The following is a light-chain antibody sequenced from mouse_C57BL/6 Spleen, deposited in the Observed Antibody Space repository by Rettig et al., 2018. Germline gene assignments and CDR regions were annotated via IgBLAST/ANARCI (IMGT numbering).Light chain of an antibody. CDR3: QQYSSSPLT. CDR2: WAS. CDR1: QDVGTA. J-gene: IGKJ5*01. Sequence: DIVMTQSHKFMSTSVGDRVSITCKASQDVGTAVAWYQQKPGQSPKLLIYWASTRHTGVPDRFTGSGSGTDFTLTISSGQSEDLADYCCQQYSSSPLTFGAGTKLELK. V-gene: IGKV6-23*01.